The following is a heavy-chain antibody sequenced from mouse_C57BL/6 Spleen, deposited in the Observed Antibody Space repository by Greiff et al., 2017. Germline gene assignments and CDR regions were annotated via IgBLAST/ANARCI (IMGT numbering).Heavy chain of an antibody. CDR2: INPNNGGT. CDR1: GYTFTDYY. Sequence: EVQLQQSGPELVKPGASVKISCKASGYTFTDYYMNWVKQSHGKSLEWIGDINPNNGGTSYNQKFKGKATLTVDKSSSTAYMELRSLTSEDSAVYYCARGITTVVARGGYFDVWGTGTTVTVSS. J-gene: IGHJ1*03. D-gene: IGHD1-1*01. CDR3: ARGITTVVARGGYFDV. V-gene: IGHV1-26*01.